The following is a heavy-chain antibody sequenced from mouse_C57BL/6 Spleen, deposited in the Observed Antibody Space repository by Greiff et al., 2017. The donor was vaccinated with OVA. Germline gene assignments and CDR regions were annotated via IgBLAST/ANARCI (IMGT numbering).Heavy chain of an antibody. CDR1: GYSFTDYN. D-gene: IGHD1-1*01. V-gene: IGHV1-39*01. CDR2: INPNYGTT. J-gene: IGHJ2*01. CDR3: ARGGTAVVAPDY. Sequence: EVQLQQPGPELVKPGASVKLSCKASGYSFTDYNMNWVKQSTGKSLEWIGVINPNYGTTSYNQKFKGKATLTVDQSSSTAYMQLSSLTSEDSAVYYCARGGTAVVAPDYWGQGTTLTVSS.